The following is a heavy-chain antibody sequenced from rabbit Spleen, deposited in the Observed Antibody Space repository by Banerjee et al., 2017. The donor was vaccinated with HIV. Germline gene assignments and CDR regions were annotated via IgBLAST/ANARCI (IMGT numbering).Heavy chain of an antibody. CDR1: GFSFNSGYD. V-gene: IGHV1S45*01. D-gene: IGHD8-1*01. J-gene: IGHJ6*01. CDR3: GGDAGSSFTTCGMNL. CDR2: MYASSSGST. Sequence: QEQLVESGGGLVKPGASLTLTCKASGFSFNSGYDMCWVRQAPGKGLEWIASMYASSSGSTYSAGWAKNRFSTTKTSSSTVALQITSLTAADAAAYFCGGDAGSSFTTCGMNLWGPGTLVTVS.